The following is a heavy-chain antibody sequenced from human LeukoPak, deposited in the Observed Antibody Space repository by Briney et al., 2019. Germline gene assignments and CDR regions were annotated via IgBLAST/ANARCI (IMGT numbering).Heavy chain of an antibody. Sequence: SETLSLTCAVSGYSISSGYYWGWIRQPPGKGLEWIGSIYHSGSTYYNPSLKSRVTISVDTSKNQFSLKLSSVTAADTAVYYCARGRAGSFDAFDIWGQGTMVTVSS. J-gene: IGHJ3*02. CDR1: GYSISSGYY. CDR3: ARGRAGSFDAFDI. V-gene: IGHV4-38-2*01. CDR2: IYHSGST.